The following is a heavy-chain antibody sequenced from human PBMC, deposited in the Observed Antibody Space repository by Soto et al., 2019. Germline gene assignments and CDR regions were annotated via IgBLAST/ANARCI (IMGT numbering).Heavy chain of an antibody. D-gene: IGHD4-17*01. CDR1: GGSISSSSYY. V-gene: IGHV4-39*01. J-gene: IGHJ4*02. CDR3: ARLMNTVYFDY. Sequence: QLQLQESGPGLVKPSETLSLTCTVSGGSISSSSYYWGWVRQPPGKGLEWIGSIYYSGSTYYNPSLKSRVTISVDTSKNQFSLKLSSVTAADTAVYYCARLMNTVYFDYWGQGTPVTVSS. CDR2: IYYSGST.